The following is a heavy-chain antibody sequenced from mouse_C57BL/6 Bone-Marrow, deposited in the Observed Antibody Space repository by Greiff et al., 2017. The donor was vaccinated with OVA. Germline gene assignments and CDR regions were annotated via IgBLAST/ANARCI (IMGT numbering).Heavy chain of an antibody. J-gene: IGHJ2*01. V-gene: IGHV1-55*01. Sequence: QVQLQQPGAELVKPGASVKMSSKASGYTFTSYWITWVKQRPGQGLEWIGDIYPGSGSTNYNEKFKSKATLTVDTSSSTAYMQLSSLTSEDSAVYYCAREDYYGSSSFDYWGQGTTLTVSS. CDR2: IYPGSGST. CDR1: GYTFTSYW. D-gene: IGHD1-1*01. CDR3: AREDYYGSSSFDY.